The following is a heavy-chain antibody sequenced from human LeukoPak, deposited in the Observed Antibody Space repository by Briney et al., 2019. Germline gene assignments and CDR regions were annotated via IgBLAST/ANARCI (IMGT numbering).Heavy chain of an antibody. CDR3: ARCGGDCQRLDY. Sequence: PGRSLRLSCAASGFTFRSYGMHWVRQAPGKGLEWVAVIWYDGSNKYYVDSVKGRFTISRDNSKNTLYLQMNSLRVEDTAVYYCARCGGDCQRLDYWGQGTLVTVSS. V-gene: IGHV3-33*01. D-gene: IGHD2-21*02. J-gene: IGHJ4*02. CDR1: GFTFRSYG. CDR2: IWYDGSNK.